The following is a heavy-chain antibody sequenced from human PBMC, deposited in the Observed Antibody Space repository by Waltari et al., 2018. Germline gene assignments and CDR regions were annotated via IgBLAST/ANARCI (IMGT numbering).Heavy chain of an antibody. CDR1: GGTFSSSS. CDR3: ARDIAVAGTPEYFQH. Sequence: QVQLVQSGAEVKKPGSSVKVSCKASGGTFSSSSISWVRQAPGQGLEWMGGIIPIFGTANYAQKFQGRVTITADESTSTAYMELSSLRSEDTAVYYWARDIAVAGTPEYFQHWGQGTLVTVSS. CDR2: IIPIFGTA. V-gene: IGHV1-69*01. J-gene: IGHJ1*01. D-gene: IGHD6-19*01.